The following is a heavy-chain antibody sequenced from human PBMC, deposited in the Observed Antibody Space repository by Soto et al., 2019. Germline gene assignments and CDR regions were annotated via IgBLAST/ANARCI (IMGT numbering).Heavy chain of an antibody. Sequence: QVQLQQWGAGLLKPSETLSLTCAVYGGSFSGYYWSWIRQPPGKGLEWIGEINHSGSTNYNPSLKSRVTIYVDTSKNQFSLKLSSVTAADKAVYYCARLKKLVVATIVYYYYMDVWGKGTTVTVSS. CDR3: ARLKKLVVATIVYYYYMDV. V-gene: IGHV4-34*01. J-gene: IGHJ6*03. CDR1: GGSFSGYY. CDR2: INHSGST. D-gene: IGHD5-12*01.